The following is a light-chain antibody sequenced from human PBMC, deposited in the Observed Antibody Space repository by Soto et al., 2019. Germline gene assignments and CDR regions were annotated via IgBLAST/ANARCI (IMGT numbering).Light chain of an antibody. CDR2: DAS. Sequence: EIVLTQSPATLSLSPGERATLSCRASQSVSSYLAWYQQKPGQAPRLLIYDASNRATGIPARFSGSGSGTDFPLTSSSLEPEDFAFYYCQQRSNSITFGQGTRLEIK. CDR1: QSVSSY. V-gene: IGKV3-11*01. J-gene: IGKJ5*01. CDR3: QQRSNSIT.